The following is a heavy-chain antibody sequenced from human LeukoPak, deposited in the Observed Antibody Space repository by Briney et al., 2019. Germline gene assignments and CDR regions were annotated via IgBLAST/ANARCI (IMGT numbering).Heavy chain of an antibody. CDR3: AKDEPFPFAEYFQH. J-gene: IGHJ1*01. CDR2: ISGSGGST. V-gene: IGHV3-23*01. D-gene: IGHD1-14*01. Sequence: GGSLSLSCAASGFTFSSYAMSWVRQAPEKGLEWVSAISGSGGSTYYADSVKGRFTISRDNSKNTLYLQMNSLRAEDTAVYYCAKDEPFPFAEYFQHWGQGTLVTVSS. CDR1: GFTFSSYA.